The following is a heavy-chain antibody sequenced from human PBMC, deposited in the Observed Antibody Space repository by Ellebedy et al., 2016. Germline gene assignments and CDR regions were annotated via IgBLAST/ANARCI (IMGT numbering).Heavy chain of an antibody. D-gene: IGHD4-17*01. CDR1: GYSFTSYW. CDR3: AKQHGDYAGWFDS. V-gene: IGHV5-10-1*01. J-gene: IGHJ5*01. CDR2: IDPGDSST. Sequence: GESLKISCKGSGYSFTSYWIGWVRQMPGRGLEWMGRIDPGDSSTNYSPSFEGHVTFSVDKSITTAYLQWNSLEASDTALYYCAKQHGDYAGWFDSWGQGTVVTVSS.